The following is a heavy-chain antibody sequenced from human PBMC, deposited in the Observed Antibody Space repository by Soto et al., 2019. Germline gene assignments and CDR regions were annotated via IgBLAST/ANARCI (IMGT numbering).Heavy chain of an antibody. D-gene: IGHD3-9*01. Sequence: PGGSLRLSCAASGFTFSSYWMSWVRQAPGKGLEWVANIKQDGSEKYYVDSVKGRFTISRDNAKNSLYLQMNSLRAEDTAVYYCARDMRTPIYYYYYYYMDVWGKGTTVTVSS. J-gene: IGHJ6*03. CDR3: ARDMRTPIYYYYYYYMDV. CDR2: IKQDGSEK. V-gene: IGHV3-7*01. CDR1: GFTFSSYW.